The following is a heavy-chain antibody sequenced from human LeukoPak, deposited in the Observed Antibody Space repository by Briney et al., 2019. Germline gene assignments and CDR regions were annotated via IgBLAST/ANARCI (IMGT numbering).Heavy chain of an antibody. Sequence: KPSETLSLTCTVSGGSISSYYWSWIRQPAEKGLEWIGHIYTSGSTNNNPSLKSRVTMSVDTSKNQFSLRLSSVTAADTAVYYCARGSSSGWYVDYWGQGTLVTVSS. V-gene: IGHV4-4*07. D-gene: IGHD6-19*01. CDR1: GGSISSYY. CDR2: IYTSGST. CDR3: ARGSSSGWYVDY. J-gene: IGHJ4*02.